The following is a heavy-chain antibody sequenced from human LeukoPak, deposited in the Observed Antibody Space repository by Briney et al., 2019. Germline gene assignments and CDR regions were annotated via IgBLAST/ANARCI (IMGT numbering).Heavy chain of an antibody. CDR3: AKDSLRFLEWLAPPNYYYYGMDV. Sequence: GGSLRLSCAASGFTFSSYAMSWVRQAPVKGLEWVSAISGSGGSTYYADTVKGRFTISRDNSKNTLYLQMNSLRAEDTAVYYCAKDSLRFLEWLAPPNYYYYGMDVWGQGTTVTVSS. D-gene: IGHD3-3*01. CDR2: ISGSGGST. J-gene: IGHJ6*02. CDR1: GFTFSSYA. V-gene: IGHV3-23*01.